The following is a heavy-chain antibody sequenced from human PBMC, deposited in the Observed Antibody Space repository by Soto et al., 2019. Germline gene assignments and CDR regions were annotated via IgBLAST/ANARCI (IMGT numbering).Heavy chain of an antibody. CDR1: GFTFSTYA. V-gene: IGHV3-23*05. J-gene: IGHJ4*02. CDR2: IDNSGGIT. D-gene: IGHD5-18*01. Sequence: EVQLLESGGGLVQPGGSLRLSCAASGFTFSTYAMSWVRQAPGKGLEWVSTIDNSGGITYYADSVKGRFTISRDNSKNTLYLQMNCLRAEDTAVYYCAKGGYNYGFLFDCWGQGTLVTVSS. CDR3: AKGGYNYGFLFDC.